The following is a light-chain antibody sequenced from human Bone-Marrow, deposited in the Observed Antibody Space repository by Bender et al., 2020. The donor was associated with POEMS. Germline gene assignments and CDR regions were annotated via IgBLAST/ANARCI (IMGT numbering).Light chain of an antibody. CDR3: CSYADTYTWV. J-gene: IGLJ3*02. CDR2: DVT. V-gene: IGLV2-11*01. Sequence: QSAPTQPASVSGSPGQSITISCTGTTSDIGTYNYVSWFQQHPGKAPKLLIYDVTKRPSGVPDRFSGSKSGNTASLTISGLQAEDEADYYCCSYADTYTWVFGGGTKLTVL. CDR1: TSDIGTYNY.